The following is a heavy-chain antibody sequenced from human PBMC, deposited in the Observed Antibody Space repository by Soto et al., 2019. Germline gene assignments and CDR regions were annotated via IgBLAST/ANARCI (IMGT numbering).Heavy chain of an antibody. CDR3: AKDLVATILWGIFDY. CDR2: ISGSGGST. Sequence: QPGGSLRLSCAASGFNFSSYAMSWIRQAPGKGLEWVSVISGSGGSTYYADSVKGRFTISRDNSKNMLYLQMNSLRAEDTAVYYCAKDLVATILWGIFDYWGQGTLVTVSS. V-gene: IGHV3-23*01. J-gene: IGHJ4*02. CDR1: GFNFSSYA. D-gene: IGHD5-12*01.